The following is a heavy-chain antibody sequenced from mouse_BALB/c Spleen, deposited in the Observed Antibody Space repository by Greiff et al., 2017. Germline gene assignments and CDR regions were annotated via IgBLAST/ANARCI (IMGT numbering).Heavy chain of an antibody. CDR3: ARGEDYGNFYWYFDV. D-gene: IGHD2-1*01. CDR1: GFTFSSYA. J-gene: IGHJ1*01. V-gene: IGHV5-6-5*01. CDR2: ISSGGST. Sequence: EVKVVESGGGLVKPGGSLKLSCAASGFTFSSYAMSWVRQTPEKRLEWVASISSGGSTYYPDSVKGRFTISRDNARNILYLQMSSLRSEDTAMYYCARGEDYGNFYWYFDVWGAGTTVTVSS.